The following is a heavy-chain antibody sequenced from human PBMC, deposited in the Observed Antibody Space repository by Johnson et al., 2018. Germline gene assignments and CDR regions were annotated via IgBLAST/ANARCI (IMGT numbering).Heavy chain of an antibody. CDR3: SRGKGGYGVYYYYMDV. Sequence: QVQLQESGPGLVKPSETLSLTCTVSGGSISSSSYYWGWIRQPPGKGLEWIGSIYYSGSTYYNPSLQSRVTIAVDTSKTQFSRKLSAVTAAGPAVDYWSRGKGGYGVYYYYMDVGGKGTTVTVAS. V-gene: IGHV4-39*07. CDR1: GGSISSSSYY. CDR2: IYYSGST. J-gene: IGHJ6*03. D-gene: IGHD5-18*01.